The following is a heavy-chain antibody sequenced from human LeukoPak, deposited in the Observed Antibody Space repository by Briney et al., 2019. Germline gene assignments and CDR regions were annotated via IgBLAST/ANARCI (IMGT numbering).Heavy chain of an antibody. D-gene: IGHD1-1*01. CDR1: GYTFTDYY. CDR2: TNPNSGGT. V-gene: IGHV1-2*02. Sequence: GASVTVSCTASGYTFTDYYIHWVRQVRGQGLEWMGWTNPNSGGTYSAQKFQGRVSMTRDTAISTAYMDLSRLRSDDTAVYYCARAGTTGTTRPPDYWGQGTLVTVSS. J-gene: IGHJ4*02. CDR3: ARAGTTGTTRPPDY.